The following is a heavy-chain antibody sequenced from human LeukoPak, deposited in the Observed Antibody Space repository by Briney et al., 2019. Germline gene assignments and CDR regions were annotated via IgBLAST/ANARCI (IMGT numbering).Heavy chain of an antibody. D-gene: IGHD2-15*01. CDR2: ISGSGGST. J-gene: IGHJ6*02. CDR3: AKVACSGGSCYYYYYGMDV. V-gene: IGHV3-23*01. CDR1: GFIVSSNY. Sequence: GGSLRLSCVASGFIVSSNYMSWVRQAPGKGLEWVSAISGSGGSTYYADSVKGRFTISRDNSKNTLYLQMNSLRAEDTAVYYCAKVACSGGSCYYYYYGMDVWGQGTTVTVSS.